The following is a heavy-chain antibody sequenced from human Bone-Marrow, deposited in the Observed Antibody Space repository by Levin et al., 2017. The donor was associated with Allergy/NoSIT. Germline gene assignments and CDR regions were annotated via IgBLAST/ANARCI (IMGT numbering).Heavy chain of an antibody. Sequence: SQTLSLTCTVSGGSISSTNWWSWLRQPPGKGLEWIGEMYHSGTTNYNPSLKSRVTISLDKSKNQFSLKLTSVTAADTALYYCAAFSSRSPQLQDGVWRSWGQGSLVTVSS. CDR2: MYHSGTT. V-gene: IGHV4-4*02. D-gene: IGHD2-2*01. CDR1: GGSISSTNW. CDR3: AAFSSRSPQLQDGVWRS. J-gene: IGHJ5*02.